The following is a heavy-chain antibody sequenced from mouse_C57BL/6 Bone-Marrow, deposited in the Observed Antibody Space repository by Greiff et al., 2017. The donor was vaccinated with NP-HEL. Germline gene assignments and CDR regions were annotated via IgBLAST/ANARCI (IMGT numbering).Heavy chain of an antibody. Sequence: QESVAELVRPGASVKLSCTASGFNIKNTYMHWVKQRPEQGLEWIGRIDPANGNTKYAPKFQGKATITADTSSNTAYLQLSSLTSEDTAIYYCASVITTVVVDFDYWGQGTTLTVSS. CDR1: GFNIKNTY. CDR3: ASVITTVVVDFDY. J-gene: IGHJ2*01. CDR2: IDPANGNT. V-gene: IGHV14-3*01. D-gene: IGHD1-1*01.